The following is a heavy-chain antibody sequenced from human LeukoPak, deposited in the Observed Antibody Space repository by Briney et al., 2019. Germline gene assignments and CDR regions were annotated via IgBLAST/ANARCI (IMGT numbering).Heavy chain of an antibody. Sequence: SETLSLTCAVYGGSFSGYYWSWLRQPPGKGLEWIGEINHSGSTNYNPSLKSRVTISVDTSKNQFSLKLSSVTAADTAVYYCARARGYYGSGSYYSSYYYYNMDVWGKGTTVTVSS. V-gene: IGHV4-34*01. CDR1: GGSFSGYY. CDR2: INHSGST. D-gene: IGHD3-10*01. J-gene: IGHJ6*03. CDR3: ARARGYYGSGSYYSSYYYYNMDV.